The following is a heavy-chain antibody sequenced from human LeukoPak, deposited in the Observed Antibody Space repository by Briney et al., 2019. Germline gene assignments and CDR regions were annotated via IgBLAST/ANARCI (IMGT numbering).Heavy chain of an antibody. Sequence: ASVKLSCKPSGYIFTSNYIHWLRQAPAQGLQWMGIKNPTTGGTSYAQRFQDRVTLTMDTSTRTVYIELSSLTSDDTAVYYCARAQGSGSSFSARVFDYWGQGTLVTVSS. CDR1: GYIFTSNY. CDR2: KNPTTGGT. V-gene: IGHV1-46*01. CDR3: ARAQGSGSSFSARVFDY. J-gene: IGHJ4*02. D-gene: IGHD6-13*01.